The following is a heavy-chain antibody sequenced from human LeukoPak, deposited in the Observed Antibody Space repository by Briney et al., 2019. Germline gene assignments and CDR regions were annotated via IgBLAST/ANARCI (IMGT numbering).Heavy chain of an antibody. CDR1: GYSFSSYG. J-gene: IGHJ6*03. Sequence: ASVTVSCKASGYSFSSYGITWVRQAPGQGLEWMGWIGAYNGNANYAQKLQGRVTMTTDTSTSTAYMELRSLRSDDTAVYYCARHLRGIAAAGRDYYYYYYMDVWGKGTTVTVSS. CDR2: IGAYNGNA. D-gene: IGHD6-13*01. CDR3: ARHLRGIAAAGRDYYYYYYMDV. V-gene: IGHV1-18*01.